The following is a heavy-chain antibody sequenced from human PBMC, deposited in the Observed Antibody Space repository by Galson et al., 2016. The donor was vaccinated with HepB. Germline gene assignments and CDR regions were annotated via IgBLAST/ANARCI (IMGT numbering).Heavy chain of an antibody. V-gene: IGHV4-4*02. D-gene: IGHD1-26*01. J-gene: IGHJ4*02. Sequence: SLRLSCAASGFTFNSYWMNWVRQAPGKGLEWIGEIYHSGSTNYNPSLKSRVTMSVDKSNNQFSLNLRSVTAADAAVYYCARGLVGGTGGRHWGQGTLVTVSS. CDR2: IYHSGST. CDR1: GFTFNSYW. CDR3: ARGLVGGTGGRH.